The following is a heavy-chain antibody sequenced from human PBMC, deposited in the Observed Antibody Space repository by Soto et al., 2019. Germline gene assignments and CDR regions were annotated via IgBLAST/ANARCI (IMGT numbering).Heavy chain of an antibody. CDR1: GGSISSGDYY. CDR3: ARVVGRGYDQYYFDY. D-gene: IGHD5-12*01. J-gene: IGHJ4*02. V-gene: IGHV4-30-4*01. Sequence: SETLSLTCTVSGGSISSGDYYWSWIRQPPGKGLEWIGYIYYSGSTYYNPSLKSRVTISVDTSKNQFSLKLSSVTAADTAVYYCARVVGRGYDQYYFDYWGQGTLVTVSS. CDR2: IYYSGST.